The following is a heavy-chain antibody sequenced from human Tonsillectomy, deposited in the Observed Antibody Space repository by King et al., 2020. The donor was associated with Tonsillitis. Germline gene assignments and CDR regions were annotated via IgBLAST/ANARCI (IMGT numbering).Heavy chain of an antibody. CDR2: ISSSSSFI. CDR1: GFTFSTYS. J-gene: IGHJ6*02. CDR3: AGETPRPINYYYGMDV. V-gene: IGHV3-21*01. Sequence: VQLVESGGGLVKPGGSLRLSCAASGFTFSTYSMNWVRQAPGKGLEWVAFISSSSSFIYYADSVKGRFTISRDNVKNSLYLQMNSLRAEDTAVYDCAGETPRPINYYYGMDVWGQGTTVTVSS.